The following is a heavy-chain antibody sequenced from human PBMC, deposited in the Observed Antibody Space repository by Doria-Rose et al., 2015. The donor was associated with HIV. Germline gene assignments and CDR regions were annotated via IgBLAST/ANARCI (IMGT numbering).Heavy chain of an antibody. J-gene: IGHJ4*02. D-gene: IGHD6-13*01. CDR2: IFSDDER. Sequence: QESGPVLVKPTETLTLTCTVSGVSLSSPGMGVNWIRQPPGKALEWLANIFSDDERSYKTSLKSRLTISRGTSKSQVVLTMSDMDLVDTATYYCARIKSSRWYHKYYFDFWGQGTLVIVSA. V-gene: IGHV2-26*01. CDR1: GVSLSSPGMG. CDR3: ARIKSSRWYHKYYFDF.